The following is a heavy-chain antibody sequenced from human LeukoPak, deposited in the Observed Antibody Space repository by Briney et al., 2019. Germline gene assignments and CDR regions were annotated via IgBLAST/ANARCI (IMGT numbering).Heavy chain of an antibody. Sequence: SETLSLTCAVSGGSISSNNWWSWVRQPPGKGLEWIGEIYHSGSTNYNPSLKSRVTISVDKSKKQFSLKLSSVTAADTAVYYCATNSIGYCSGGSCYQVSDYWGQGTLVTVSS. J-gene: IGHJ4*02. CDR2: IYHSGST. V-gene: IGHV4-4*02. CDR1: GGSISSNNW. CDR3: ATNSIGYCSGGSCYQVSDY. D-gene: IGHD2-15*01.